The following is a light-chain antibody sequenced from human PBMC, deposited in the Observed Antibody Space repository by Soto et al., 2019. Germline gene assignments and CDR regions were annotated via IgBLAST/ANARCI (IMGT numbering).Light chain of an antibody. J-gene: IGKJ4*01. Sequence: EIVLTQSPATLSVSPGERATLSCRASHTAASAVAWYQQKPGQAPSLLIYDASTRATGIPARFSGSGSATEFTLNISSLQSEDFAVYSCQQYRDWPLTFVVGTKVDLK. CDR3: QQYRDWPLT. V-gene: IGKV3-15*01. CDR1: HTAASA. CDR2: DAS.